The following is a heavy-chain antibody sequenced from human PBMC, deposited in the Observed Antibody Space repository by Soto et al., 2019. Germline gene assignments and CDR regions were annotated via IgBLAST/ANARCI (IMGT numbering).Heavy chain of an antibody. CDR1: GYTFTSYA. V-gene: IGHV1-3*01. D-gene: IGHD6-6*01. CDR3: AREYSSSSGSDY. J-gene: IGHJ4*02. Sequence: QVQLVQSGAEVKKPGASVKVSCKASGYTFTSYAMHWVRQAPGQRLEWMGWINAGNGNTKYSQKFQGRVTITRDTSASTAYMELSSMRSEDTAVYYCAREYSSSSGSDYWGQGTLVTVSS. CDR2: INAGNGNT.